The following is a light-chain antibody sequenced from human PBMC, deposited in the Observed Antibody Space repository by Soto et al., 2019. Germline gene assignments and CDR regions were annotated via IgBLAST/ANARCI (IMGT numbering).Light chain of an antibody. Sequence: DIVMTQSPYSLIVSLGERATISCKSSQTVLHYTNSKSYLSWFQQKPGQPPKLLISWASTRESGVSARFSGSGSETDFTLTISDVQAEDVGVYYCQQYHGTPPTFGQGSKLEI. V-gene: IGKV4-1*01. CDR1: QTVLHYTNSKSY. J-gene: IGKJ2*01. CDR3: QQYHGTPPT. CDR2: WAS.